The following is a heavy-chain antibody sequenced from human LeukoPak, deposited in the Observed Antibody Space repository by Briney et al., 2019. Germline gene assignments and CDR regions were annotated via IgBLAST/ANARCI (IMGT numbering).Heavy chain of an antibody. CDR3: ARRLHCFDY. CDR2: IRYGGTT. CDR1: GGSISSTYDH. D-gene: IGHD2-21*02. J-gene: IGHJ4*02. V-gene: IGHV4-39*01. Sequence: SETLSPTCTVSGGSISSTYDHWDWIRQPPGKGLEWMGSIRYGGTTYYNPSLKGRVTTFVDTPNNQFSLRLRSVTAADTAVYYCARRLHCFDYWGQGSLVTVSS.